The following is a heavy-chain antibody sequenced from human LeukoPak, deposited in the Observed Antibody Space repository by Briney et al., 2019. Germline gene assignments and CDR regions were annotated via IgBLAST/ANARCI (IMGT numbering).Heavy chain of an antibody. CDR1: GFAFSSHW. Sequence: GGSLRLSCAASGFAFSSHWIHWVRQAPGKGLVWVSHVKNDGSSTNYADSVRGRFTISRDSAKNTLYLQMSSLRAEDTAVYYCARGNDYWSGYIDYWGQGALVTVSS. V-gene: IGHV3-74*01. CDR2: VKNDGSST. CDR3: ARGNDYWSGYIDY. J-gene: IGHJ4*02. D-gene: IGHD3-3*01.